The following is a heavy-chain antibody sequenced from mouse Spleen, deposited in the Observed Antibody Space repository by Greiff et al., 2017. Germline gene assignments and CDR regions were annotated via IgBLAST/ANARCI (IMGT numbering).Heavy chain of an antibody. D-gene: IGHD1-1*01. J-gene: IGHJ4*01. CDR2: ISSGSSTI. CDR3: ARGAYGSSLYYAMDY. Sequence: EVKLMESGGGLVKPGGSLKLSCAASGFTFSDYGMHWVRQAPEKGLEWVAYISSGSSTIYYADTVKGRFTISRDNAKNTLFLQMTSLRSEDTAMYYCARGAYGSSLYYAMDYWGQGTSVTVSS. CDR1: GFTFSDYG. V-gene: IGHV5-17*01.